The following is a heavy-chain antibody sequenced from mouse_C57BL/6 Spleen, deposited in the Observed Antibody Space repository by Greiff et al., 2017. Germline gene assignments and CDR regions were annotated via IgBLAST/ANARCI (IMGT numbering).Heavy chain of an antibody. V-gene: IGHV5-12*01. CDR1: GFTFSDYY. CDR2: ISNGGGST. D-gene: IGHD2-3*01. J-gene: IGHJ3*01. Sequence: EVKLVESGGGLVQPGGSLKLSCAASGFTFSDYYMYWVRQTPEKRLEWVAYISNGGGSTYYPATVKGRFTISSDNAKNTLYLQMSRLKSEDTAMYYCARPWGAYDGGFAYWGQGTLVTVSA. CDR3: ARPWGAYDGGFAY.